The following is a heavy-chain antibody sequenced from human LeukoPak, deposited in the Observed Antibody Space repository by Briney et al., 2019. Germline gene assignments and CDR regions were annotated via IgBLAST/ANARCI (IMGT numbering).Heavy chain of an antibody. V-gene: IGHV4-39*01. CDR3: ARHFPHEDGNKGGFEN. Sequence: PSETLSLTCTVSGDSISSSYYYWGWIRQPPGKGLEWIASISHTGSTYYNPSLKSRVTMSLDTSRNHVSLMLNSVSVADAAVYHCARHFPHEDGNKGGFENWGQGTLVIVSS. CDR1: GDSISSSYYY. D-gene: IGHD2/OR15-2a*01. CDR2: ISHTGST. J-gene: IGHJ4*02.